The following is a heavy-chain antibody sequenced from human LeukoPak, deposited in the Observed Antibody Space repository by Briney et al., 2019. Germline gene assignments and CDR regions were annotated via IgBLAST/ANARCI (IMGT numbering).Heavy chain of an antibody. CDR1: GFTFSSYA. J-gene: IGHJ4*02. CDR2: ISGSGGTT. V-gene: IGHV3-23*01. D-gene: IGHD1-26*01. CDR3: AKGSGSYSSIDY. Sequence: GGSLRLSCAASGFTFSSYAMSWVRQAPGKGLEWVSGISGSGGTTYYADSVKGLFTISRDNSKNTLYLQMNSLRAEDTAVYYCAKGSGSYSSIDYWGQGTLVIVSS.